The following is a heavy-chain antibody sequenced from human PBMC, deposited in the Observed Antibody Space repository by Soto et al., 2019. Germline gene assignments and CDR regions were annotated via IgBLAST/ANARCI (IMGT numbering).Heavy chain of an antibody. V-gene: IGHV1-3*01. Sequence: VQLVQSGAEVKKPGASVKVSCKASGYTFTSYAMHWVRQAPGQRLEWMRWINAGNGNTKYSQKFQGRVTITRDTSASTAYMELSRLRSEDTAVYYCARGPGGPDGPGDYWGQGTLVTVSS. CDR2: INAGNGNT. CDR1: GYTFTSYA. J-gene: IGHJ4*02. CDR3: ARGPGGPDGPGDY. D-gene: IGHD2-15*01.